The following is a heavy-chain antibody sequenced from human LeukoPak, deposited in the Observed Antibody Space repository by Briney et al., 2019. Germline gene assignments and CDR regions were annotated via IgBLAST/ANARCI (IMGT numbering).Heavy chain of an antibody. CDR1: GGSISSYY. D-gene: IGHD1-26*01. V-gene: IGHV4-4*09. CDR2: IYTSGST. Sequence: PSETLSLTCTVSGGSISSYYWSWIRQPPGKGLEWIGYIYTSGSTNYNPSLKSRVTISVDTSKNQFSLKLSSVTAADTAVYYCARSGPWELPYCFDYWGQGTLVTVSS. J-gene: IGHJ4*02. CDR3: ARSGPWELPYCFDY.